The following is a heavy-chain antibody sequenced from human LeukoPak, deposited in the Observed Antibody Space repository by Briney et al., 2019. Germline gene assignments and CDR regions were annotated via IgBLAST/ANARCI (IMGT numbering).Heavy chain of an antibody. CDR2: ISSSSSYI. Sequence: PGGSLRLSCAASGFTFSSYSMNWVRQAPGKGLEWVSSISSSSSYIYYADSVKGRFTISRDNAKNSLYLQMNSLRAEDTAVYYCARDPSYDSSGDGYFQHWGQGTLVTVSS. J-gene: IGHJ1*01. CDR1: GFTFSSYS. D-gene: IGHD3-22*01. V-gene: IGHV3-21*01. CDR3: ARDPSYDSSGDGYFQH.